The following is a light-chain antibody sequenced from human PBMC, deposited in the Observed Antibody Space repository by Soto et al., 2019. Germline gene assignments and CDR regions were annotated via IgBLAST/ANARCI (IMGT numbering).Light chain of an antibody. Sequence: EIVLTQSPATLSLSPGERATLSCRASQSVSSYLAWYQQKPGQAPRLLIYDASNRATGIPARFSGSGSGTDFTLTISSLEPEDFAVYYCPQRSNWPRTFGQGTQVEIK. CDR2: DAS. CDR3: PQRSNWPRT. V-gene: IGKV3-11*01. J-gene: IGKJ1*01. CDR1: QSVSSY.